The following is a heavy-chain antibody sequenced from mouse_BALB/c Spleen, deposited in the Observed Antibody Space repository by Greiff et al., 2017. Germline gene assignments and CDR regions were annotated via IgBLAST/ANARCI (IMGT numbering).Heavy chain of an antibody. J-gene: IGHJ3*01. CDR3: ARCDRLIEGLPFAY. D-gene: IGHD2-2*01. Sequence: EVMLVESGPGLVKPSQSLSLTCTVTGYSITSDYAWNWIRQFPGNKLEWMGYISYSGSTSYNPSLKSRISITRDTSKNQFFLQLNSVTTEDTATYYCARCDRLIEGLPFAYWGQGTLVTVSA. V-gene: IGHV3-2*02. CDR1: GYSITSDYA. CDR2: ISYSGST.